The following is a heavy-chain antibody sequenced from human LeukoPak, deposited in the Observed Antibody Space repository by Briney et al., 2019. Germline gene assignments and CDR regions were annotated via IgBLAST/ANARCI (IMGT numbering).Heavy chain of an antibody. CDR3: ARNIAVAGRFRKGFDY. V-gene: IGHV3-30*19. Sequence: PGGSLRLSCAASGFTFSSYGMHWVRQAPGKGLEWVAVIWYDGSNKYYADSVKGRFTISRDNSKNTLYLQMNSLRAEDTAVYYCARNIAVAGRFRKGFDYWGQGTLVTVSS. J-gene: IGHJ4*02. D-gene: IGHD6-19*01. CDR2: IWYDGSNK. CDR1: GFTFSSYG.